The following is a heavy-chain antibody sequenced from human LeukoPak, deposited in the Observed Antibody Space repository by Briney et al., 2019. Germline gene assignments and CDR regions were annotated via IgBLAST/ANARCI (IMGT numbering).Heavy chain of an antibody. CDR1: GGSISSYY. J-gene: IGHJ6*03. CDR2: IYYSGST. V-gene: IGHV4-59*01. D-gene: IGHD3-22*01. Sequence: SQTLSLTCTVSGGSISSYYWSWIRQPPGKGLEWIGYIYYSGSTNYNPSLKSRVTISVDTSKNQFSLKLSSVTAADTAVYYCARDKYYYDSSGYLGYYYMDVWGKGTTVTVSS. CDR3: ARDKYYYDSSGYLGYYYMDV.